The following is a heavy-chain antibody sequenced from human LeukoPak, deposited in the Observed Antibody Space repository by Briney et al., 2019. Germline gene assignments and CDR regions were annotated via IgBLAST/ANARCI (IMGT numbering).Heavy chain of an antibody. D-gene: IGHD1-26*01. V-gene: IGHV3-53*01. J-gene: IGHJ4*02. CDR2: IYSDNT. CDR1: GFTVSSNS. CDR3: AGDKTTGGYYEFDY. Sequence: PGGSLRLSCTVSGFTVSSNSMSWVRQAPGKGLEWVSFIYSDNTHYADSVKGRFTISRDNSKNTVSLQMDSLRAEGAAIYYCAGDKTTGGYYEFDYWGQGTLVTVSP.